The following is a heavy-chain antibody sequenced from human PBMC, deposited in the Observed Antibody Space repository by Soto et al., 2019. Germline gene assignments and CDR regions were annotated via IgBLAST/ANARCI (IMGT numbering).Heavy chain of an antibody. V-gene: IGHV4-30-2*01. CDR1: GDSISSGGYS. CDR2: IYHSGRA. CDR3: VRGRVGGMDV. Sequence: QLQLQESGSGLVKPSQTLSLTCAVSGDSISSGGYSWNWIRQPPGKGLEYIGYIYHSGRAYYNPSLKSRVTISVDTSKNQFSLNLTSVTAADTAMYYCVRGRVGGMDVWGQGTTVNVSS. J-gene: IGHJ6*02. D-gene: IGHD3-10*01.